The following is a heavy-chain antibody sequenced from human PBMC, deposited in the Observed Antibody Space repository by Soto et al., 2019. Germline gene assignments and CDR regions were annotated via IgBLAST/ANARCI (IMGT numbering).Heavy chain of an antibody. D-gene: IGHD3-22*01. CDR1: GFTFSSYA. J-gene: IGHJ6*02. V-gene: IGHV3-23*01. CDR2: ISGSGGST. CDR3: AKDMWGTMIVVPDYGMDV. Sequence: PGGSLRLSCAASGFTFSSYAMSWVRQAPGKGLEWVSAISGSGGSTYYADSVKGRFTISRDNSKNTLYLQMNSLRAEDTAVYYCAKDMWGTMIVVPDYGMDVWGQGTTVTVSS.